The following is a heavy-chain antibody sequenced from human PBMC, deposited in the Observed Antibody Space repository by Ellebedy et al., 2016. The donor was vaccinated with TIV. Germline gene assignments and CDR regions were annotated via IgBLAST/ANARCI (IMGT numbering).Heavy chain of an antibody. J-gene: IGHJ4*02. CDR3: ARHVGDGSHFDY. D-gene: IGHD5-24*01. Sequence: GESLKISCKGSGYSFTSYWIGWVRRMPGKGLEWMGIISPADSDTRYSPSFQGQVTISIDKSINTASLQWSSLKASDSAMYYCARHVGDGSHFDYWGQGTLVTVSS. CDR1: GYSFTSYW. V-gene: IGHV5-51*01. CDR2: ISPADSDT.